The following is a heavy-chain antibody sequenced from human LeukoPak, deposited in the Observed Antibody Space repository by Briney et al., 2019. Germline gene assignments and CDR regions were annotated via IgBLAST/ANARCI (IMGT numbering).Heavy chain of an antibody. Sequence: QPGGSLRLCCAASGFTFSSYGMHWVRQAPGKGLELVAFIRYDGSNKYYADSVKGRFTISRDNSKNTLYLQMNSLRAEYTAVYYCAKVSQIVVVVAASDYWGQGTLVTVSS. CDR1: GFTFSSYG. J-gene: IGHJ4*02. CDR3: AKVSQIVVVVAASDY. CDR2: IRYDGSNK. V-gene: IGHV3-30*02. D-gene: IGHD2-15*01.